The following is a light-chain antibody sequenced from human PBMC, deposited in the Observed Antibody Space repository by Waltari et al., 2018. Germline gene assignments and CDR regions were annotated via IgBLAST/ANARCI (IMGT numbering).Light chain of an antibody. Sequence: EIMLTQSPDTLSLSPGERATLSCRASQSISRYLVWYQQKPGQDPRLLIYQSSIRATGIPDRFSGSGYGTDFSLTISKLEPEDFAVYYCQNHERLPAVFGQGTKVEIK. V-gene: IGKV3-20*01. J-gene: IGKJ1*01. CDR3: QNHERLPAV. CDR1: QSISRY. CDR2: QSS.